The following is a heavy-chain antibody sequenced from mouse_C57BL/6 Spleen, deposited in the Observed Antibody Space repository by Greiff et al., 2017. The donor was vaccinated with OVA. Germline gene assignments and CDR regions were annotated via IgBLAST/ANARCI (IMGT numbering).Heavy chain of an antibody. J-gene: IGHJ1*03. CDR1: FFPFPPSS. CDR3: VLILDV. Sequence: EVQLQQSGAELVKPGASVTFSFTSSFFPFPPSSLPWVQQPPEPGLSLIGRIGPEDGETKYAPKFQGKDTTTADTSSNTAYLQLSSLTTEDTAVYYCVLILDVWGTGTTVTGSS. CDR2: IGPEDGET. V-gene: IGHV14-2*01.